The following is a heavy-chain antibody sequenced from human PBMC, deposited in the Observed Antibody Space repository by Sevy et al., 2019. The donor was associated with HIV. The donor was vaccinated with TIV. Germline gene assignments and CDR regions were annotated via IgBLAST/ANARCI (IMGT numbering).Heavy chain of an antibody. V-gene: IGHV3-74*01. Sequence: GRSLRLSCAASGFTFSSYWMHWVRQAPGKGLVWVSRINSDGSSTSYADSVKGRFTISRDNAKNTLYLQMNSLRAEDTAVYYCARVVVITNDAFDIWGQGTMVTVSS. D-gene: IGHD3-22*01. CDR2: INSDGSST. CDR1: GFTFSSYW. J-gene: IGHJ3*02. CDR3: ARVVVITNDAFDI.